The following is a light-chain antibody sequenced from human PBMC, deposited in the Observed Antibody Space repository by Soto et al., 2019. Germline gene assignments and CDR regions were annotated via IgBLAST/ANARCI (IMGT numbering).Light chain of an antibody. CDR1: QSVNNF. J-gene: IGKJ2*01. Sequence: EIVLTQSPATLSLSPGERATLSCRASQSVNNFLAWYQQKRGQAPRLLIYDATNRATGIPPRFSGSGSGTDFTLIISSLEPEDFAVYFCQQRSSWPHTFGQGTKLDI. CDR2: DAT. V-gene: IGKV3-11*01. CDR3: QQRSSWPHT.